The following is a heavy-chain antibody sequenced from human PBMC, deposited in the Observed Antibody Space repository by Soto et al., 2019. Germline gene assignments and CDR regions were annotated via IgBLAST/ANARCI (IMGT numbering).Heavy chain of an antibody. D-gene: IGHD4-17*01. V-gene: IGHV1-8*01. J-gene: IGHJ4*02. CDR1: GYTFTSHD. Sequence: QVQLVQSGAEVKRSGASVKVSGKASGYTFTSHDINCVRQATGHGLEWMGWMNPNSGNTGYAPKFQGRVTMTRNTAISTAYMELSSLRSEDTAVYYCARWDYGYYARFDYWGQGTLVTVSS. CDR2: MNPNSGNT. CDR3: ARWDYGYYARFDY.